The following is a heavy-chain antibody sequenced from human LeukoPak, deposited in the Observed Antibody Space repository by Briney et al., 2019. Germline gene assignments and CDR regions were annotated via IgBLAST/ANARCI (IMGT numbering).Heavy chain of an antibody. CDR1: GFTFSSHW. CDR3: ARGSGNEPFDC. D-gene: IGHD5-12*01. CDR2: INRDGSST. J-gene: IGHJ4*02. V-gene: IGHV3-74*01. Sequence: GGSLRLSCAASGFTFSSHWIHWVRQAPGKGLVWVSGINRDGSSTSYADSVKGRFTISRDNAKNTLYLQMNSLRAEDTAVYYCARGSGNEPFDCWGQGTLVTVSS.